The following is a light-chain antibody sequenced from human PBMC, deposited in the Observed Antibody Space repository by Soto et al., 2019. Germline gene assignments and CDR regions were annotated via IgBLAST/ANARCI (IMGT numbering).Light chain of an antibody. CDR1: QGIRND. Sequence: AIQMTQSPSSLSASVGDRVTITCRASQGIRNDLGWYQQKSGKAPKLLIYAASSLQSGVPSRFSGSGSGTDFTLKISRIENEDFAVYYCQKRSNWSFGQGTKVDI. J-gene: IGKJ1*01. CDR3: QKRSNWS. V-gene: IGKV1-6*01. CDR2: AAS.